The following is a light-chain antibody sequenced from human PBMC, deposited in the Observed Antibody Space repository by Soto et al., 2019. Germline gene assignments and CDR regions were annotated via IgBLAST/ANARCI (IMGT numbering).Light chain of an antibody. J-gene: IGLJ1*01. CDR1: SSDVGNYNL. Sequence: SALTQPASVSGSPGKSITLSCTGTSSDVGNYNLVSWYQQHPGKAPKLMIYEVNKRPSGVSNRFSGSKSGNTASLTISGLQAEDEADYYCCSNGGASTTYVFGTGTKVTVL. CDR2: EVN. CDR3: CSNGGASTTYV. V-gene: IGLV2-23*02.